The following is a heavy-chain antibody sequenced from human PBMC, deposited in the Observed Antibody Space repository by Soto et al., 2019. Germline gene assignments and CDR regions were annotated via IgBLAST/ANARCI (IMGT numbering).Heavy chain of an antibody. CDR1: GFTFSSYG. CDR3: AKATRGYDFWSGYYMLNYYYYYGMDV. D-gene: IGHD3-3*01. Sequence: PGGSLRLSCAASGFTFSSYGMHLVRQAPGKGLEWVAVISYDGSNKYYADSVKGRFTISRDNSKNTLYLQMNSLRAEDTAVYYCAKATRGYDFWSGYYMLNYYYYYGMDVWGQGTTVTVSS. V-gene: IGHV3-30*18. CDR2: ISYDGSNK. J-gene: IGHJ6*02.